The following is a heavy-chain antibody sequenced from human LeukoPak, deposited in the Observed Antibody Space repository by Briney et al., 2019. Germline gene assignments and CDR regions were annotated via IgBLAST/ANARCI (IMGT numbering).Heavy chain of an antibody. CDR3: ARRSGSYYAFDY. D-gene: IGHD3-10*01. V-gene: IGHV3-21*01. J-gene: IGHJ4*02. Sequence: GGSLRLSCATSGFTFSSYSMNWVRQAPGKGLEWVSFISSSSSNIYYADSVKGRFTISGDNAKNSLYLQMNSLRAEDTAVYYCARRSGSYYAFDYWGQGTLVTVSS. CDR1: GFTFSSYS. CDR2: ISSSSSNI.